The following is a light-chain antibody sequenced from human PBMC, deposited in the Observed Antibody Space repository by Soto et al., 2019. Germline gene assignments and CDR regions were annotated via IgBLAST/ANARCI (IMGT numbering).Light chain of an antibody. Sequence: QSALTQPASVSGSHGQSITISCTGTSSDVGGYNYVSWYQQHPGKAPKLMIYDVSNRPSGVSNRFSGSKSGNTASLTISGLQAEDEADFYCSSYTSSRTVVFGGGTKLTVL. CDR1: SSDVGGYNY. CDR2: DVS. J-gene: IGLJ2*01. V-gene: IGLV2-14*01. CDR3: SSYTSSRTVV.